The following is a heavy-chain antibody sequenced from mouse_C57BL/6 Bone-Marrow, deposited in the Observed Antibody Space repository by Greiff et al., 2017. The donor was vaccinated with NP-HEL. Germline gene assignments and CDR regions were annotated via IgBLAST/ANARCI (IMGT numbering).Heavy chain of an antibody. V-gene: IGHV1-53*01. Sequence: VQLQQPGTELVKPGASVKLSCKASGYTFTSYWMHWVKQRPGQGLEWIGNINPSNGGTNYNEKFKSKATLTVDKSSSTAYMQLSSLTSEDSAVYYCARLGGNYVYWYFDVWGTGTTVTVSS. CDR3: ARLGGNYVYWYFDV. CDR1: GYTFTSYW. D-gene: IGHD2-1*01. J-gene: IGHJ1*03. CDR2: INPSNGGT.